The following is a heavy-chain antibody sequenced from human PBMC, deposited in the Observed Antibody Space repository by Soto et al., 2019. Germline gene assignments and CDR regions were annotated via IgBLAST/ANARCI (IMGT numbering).Heavy chain of an antibody. J-gene: IGHJ4*02. Sequence: SETLSLTCAVYGGSFSGYYWSWIRQPPGKGLEWIGEINHSGSTNYNPSLRSRVTISVDTSKNQFSLKLSSVTAADTAVYYCARSSTSANYFDYWGQGTLVTVS. V-gene: IGHV4-34*01. CDR1: GGSFSGYY. CDR3: ARSSTSANYFDY. CDR2: INHSGST. D-gene: IGHD2-2*01.